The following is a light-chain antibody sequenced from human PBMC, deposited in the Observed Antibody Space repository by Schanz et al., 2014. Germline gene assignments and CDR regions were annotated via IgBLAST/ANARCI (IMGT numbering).Light chain of an antibody. J-gene: IGKJ2*01. V-gene: IGKV3-11*01. CDR1: QSVSSN. CDR2: DAS. Sequence: EIVLTQSPATLSVSPGERATLSCRASQSVSSNLAWYQQKPGQAPRLLIYDASNRATGIPDRFSGSGSGTDFTLTISRLEPEDFAVYYCQQYNNWPLYTFGQGTKLEIK. CDR3: QQYNNWPLYT.